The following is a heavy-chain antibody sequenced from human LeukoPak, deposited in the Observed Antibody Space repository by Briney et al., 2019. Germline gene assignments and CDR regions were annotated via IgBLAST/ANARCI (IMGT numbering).Heavy chain of an antibody. CDR2: ISAYNGNT. V-gene: IGHV1-18*01. CDR3: ARDRAYDYVWGSYRWDVFDI. Sequence: ASVKVSCKASGYTFTSYGISWVRQAPGQGLEWMGWISAYNGNTNYAQKLQGRVTMTTDTSTSTAYMELRSLRSDDTAVYYCARDRAYDYVWGSYRWDVFDIWGQGTMVTVSS. CDR1: GYTFTSYG. D-gene: IGHD3-16*02. J-gene: IGHJ3*02.